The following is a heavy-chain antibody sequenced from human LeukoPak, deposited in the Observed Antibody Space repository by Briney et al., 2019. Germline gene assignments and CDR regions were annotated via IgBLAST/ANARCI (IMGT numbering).Heavy chain of an antibody. CDR3: ASDVDTAMVGY. V-gene: IGHV3-21*01. Sequence: GGSLRLSCAASGFTFSSFDMSWVRQAPGKGLEWVSSISGSSSYIYYADSVKGRFTISRDNAKNSLYLQMNSLRAEDTAVYYCASDVDTAMVGYWGQGTLVTVSS. D-gene: IGHD5-18*01. CDR2: ISGSSSYI. J-gene: IGHJ4*02. CDR1: GFTFSSFD.